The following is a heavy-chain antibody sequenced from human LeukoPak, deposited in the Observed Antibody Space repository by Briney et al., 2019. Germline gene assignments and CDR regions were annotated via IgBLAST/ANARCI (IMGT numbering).Heavy chain of an antibody. Sequence: GAPVKVSCKASGYTFTSYGISWVRQAPGQGLEWMGWNSAYNGNTNYAQKLQGRVTMTTDTSTSTAYMELRSLRSDDTAVYYCARGFTYYYDPDGAFDIWGQGTMVTVSS. CDR3: ARGFTYYYDPDGAFDI. CDR2: NSAYNGNT. V-gene: IGHV1-18*01. D-gene: IGHD3-22*01. CDR1: GYTFTSYG. J-gene: IGHJ3*02.